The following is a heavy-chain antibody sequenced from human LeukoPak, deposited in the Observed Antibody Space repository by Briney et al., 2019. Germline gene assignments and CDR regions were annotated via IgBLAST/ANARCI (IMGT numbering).Heavy chain of an antibody. J-gene: IGHJ4*01. CDR3: ATESSLSN. CDR1: GFTFSSYA. D-gene: IGHD3-16*02. Sequence: PGGSLRLSCAASGFTFSSYAMSWVRQAPGKGLEWVSSFSGNGGATYYADSVKGRFTISRDNSKNTLFLQMNSLRPEDAAVYYCATESSLSNWGHGTLVTVSS. V-gene: IGHV3-23*01. CDR2: FSGNGGAT.